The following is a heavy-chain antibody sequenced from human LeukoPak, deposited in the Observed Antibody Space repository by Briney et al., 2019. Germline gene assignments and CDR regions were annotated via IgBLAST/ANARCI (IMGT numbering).Heavy chain of an antibody. CDR3: ARDAYCSGGRCYSYFDY. CDR2: ISSSSSYT. J-gene: IGHJ4*02. Sequence: PGGSLRLSCAASGFTFSDYYMTWIRQAPGKGLGWVSYISSSSSYTNYADSVKGRYTISRDNAKKSLYLQMNSLRAEDTAVYYCARDAYCSGGRCYSYFDYWGQGTLVTVSS. CDR1: GFTFSDYY. V-gene: IGHV3-11*05. D-gene: IGHD2-15*01.